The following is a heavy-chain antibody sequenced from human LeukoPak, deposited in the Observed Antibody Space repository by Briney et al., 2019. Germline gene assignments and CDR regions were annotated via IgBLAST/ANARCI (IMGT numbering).Heavy chain of an antibody. V-gene: IGHV1-2*02. CDR1: GYTFTGYY. CDR3: ARVWLLFGLGLPGMDV. J-gene: IGHJ6*02. D-gene: IGHD3-3*01. Sequence: ASVKVSCKAAGYTFTGYYMHWVRQAPGQGVVGMGWSNANGGGTNSAQKFQGRVTMTRETSISTAYMALSRLSSDDTAVYYCARVWLLFGLGLPGMDVWGQGTTVTVSS. CDR2: SNANGGGT.